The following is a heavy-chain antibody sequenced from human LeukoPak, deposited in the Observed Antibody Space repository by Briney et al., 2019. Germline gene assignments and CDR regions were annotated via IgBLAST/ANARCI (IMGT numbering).Heavy chain of an antibody. J-gene: IGHJ4*02. CDR2: ISYDGSNK. Sequence: PGGSLRLSCAASGFTFSSYAMHWVRQAPGRGLEWVAVISYDGSNKYYADSVKGRFTISRDNSKNTLYLQMNSLRAEDTAVYYCAKLRVRGYYYDSSGYNYWGQGTLVTVSS. V-gene: IGHV3-30-3*02. CDR1: GFTFSSYA. CDR3: AKLRVRGYYYDSSGYNY. D-gene: IGHD3-22*01.